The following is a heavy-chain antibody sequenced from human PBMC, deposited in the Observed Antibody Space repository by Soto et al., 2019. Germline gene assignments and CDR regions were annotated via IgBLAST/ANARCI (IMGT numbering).Heavy chain of an antibody. V-gene: IGHV4-4*02. CDR1: GGSLSRSNW. Sequence: SEPLCLNCAVFGGSLSRSNWWSWVRQPPGKGLEWIGEIYHSGSTNDNPSLKSRVTISVDTSKNQFSLNLNSVTAADTAVYYWASGLSGDKVDQRGQGTL. J-gene: IGHJ4*02. CDR3: ASGLSGDKVDQ. CDR2: IYHSGST. D-gene: IGHD3-9*01.